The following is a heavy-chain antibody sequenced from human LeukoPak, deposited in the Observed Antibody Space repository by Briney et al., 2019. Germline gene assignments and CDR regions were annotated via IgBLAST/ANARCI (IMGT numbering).Heavy chain of an antibody. CDR2: ISYDGSNK. D-gene: IGHD6-6*01. J-gene: IGHJ4*02. V-gene: IGHV3-30*18. Sequence: GESLRLSCAASGFTFSSYGMHWVRQAPGKGLEWVAVISYDGSNKYYADSVKGRFTISRDNSKNTLYLQMNSLRAEDTAVYYCAKDSGGSEYSSSYFDYWGQGTLVTVSS. CDR1: GFTFSSYG. CDR3: AKDSGGSEYSSSYFDY.